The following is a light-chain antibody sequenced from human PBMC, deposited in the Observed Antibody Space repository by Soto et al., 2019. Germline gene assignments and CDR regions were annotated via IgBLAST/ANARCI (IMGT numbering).Light chain of an antibody. Sequence: ELVLPQFPGPLFLSPGARAPLPCGAGQSIDSSYLAWCLQQPGQAPRRLIYGASRGTTGIPDRFSGSGSGTEFTLTTRRLEPEDFAAYYGQQYGSSPPITFGPGTRLDI. CDR3: QQYGSSPPIT. V-gene: IGKV3-20*01. CDR1: QSIDSSY. CDR2: GAS. J-gene: IGKJ5*01.